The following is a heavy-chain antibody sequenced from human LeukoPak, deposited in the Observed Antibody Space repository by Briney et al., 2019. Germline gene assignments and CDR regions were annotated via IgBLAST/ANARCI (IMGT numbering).Heavy chain of an antibody. CDR3: ATSRGGTSFDY. CDR2: MNPNSGGT. V-gene: IGHV1-2*02. CDR1: GYTFTDYY. Sequence: ASVKVSCKASGYTFTDYYVHWVRQAPGQGLEWMGWMNPNSGGTNYAQGFQGRVTMTRDTSISTAYMELTRLRFDDTAVFYCATSRGGTSFDYWGQGTLVTVSS. D-gene: IGHD2-2*01. J-gene: IGHJ4*02.